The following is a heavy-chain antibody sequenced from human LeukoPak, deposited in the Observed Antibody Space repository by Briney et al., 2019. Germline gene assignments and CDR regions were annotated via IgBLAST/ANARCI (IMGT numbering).Heavy chain of an antibody. Sequence: ASVKVSCKASGYTFTGYYMHWVRQAPGQGLEWMGWINPNSGGTNYAQKFQGRVTMTRDTSISTAYMELSRLRTDDTAVYYCAGSLAYYGSGSPLYYYYMDVWGKGTTVTVSS. V-gene: IGHV1-2*02. D-gene: IGHD3-10*01. CDR1: GYTFTGYY. CDR3: AGSLAYYGSGSPLYYYYMDV. CDR2: INPNSGGT. J-gene: IGHJ6*03.